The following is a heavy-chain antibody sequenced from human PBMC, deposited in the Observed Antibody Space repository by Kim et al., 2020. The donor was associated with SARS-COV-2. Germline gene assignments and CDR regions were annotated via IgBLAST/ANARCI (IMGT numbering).Heavy chain of an antibody. V-gene: IGHV3-74*01. CDR2: ISSDGRST. CDR1: GFSVSNYW. Sequence: GGSLRLSCAASGFSVSNYWINWVRHAPGKGLVWVSRISSDGRSTHYADSVKGRFTLSRDNAENTLFLQMNSLRAEDTAVYYCARGMFSSGFDVWGRGTTVTVSS. D-gene: IGHD3-10*02. CDR3: ARGMFSSGFDV. J-gene: IGHJ6*02.